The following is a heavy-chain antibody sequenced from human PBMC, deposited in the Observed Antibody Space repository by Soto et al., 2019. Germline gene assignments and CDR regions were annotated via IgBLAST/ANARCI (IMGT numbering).Heavy chain of an antibody. CDR2: IWYDGSNK. CDR3: ARVYEQWLVRFWGMDV. CDR1: GFTFSSYG. V-gene: IGHV3-33*01. D-gene: IGHD6-19*01. Sequence: GGSLRLSCAASGFTFSSYGMHWVRQAPGKGLEWVAVIWYDGSNKYYADSVKGRFTISRDNSKNTLYLQMNSLRAEDTAVYYCARVYEQWLVRFWGMDVWGQGTTVTVSS. J-gene: IGHJ6*02.